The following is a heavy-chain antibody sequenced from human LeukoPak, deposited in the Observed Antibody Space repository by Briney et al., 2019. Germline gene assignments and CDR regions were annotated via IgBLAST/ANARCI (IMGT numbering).Heavy chain of an antibody. CDR3: AGGGYWNYDWAAFDI. Sequence: SQTLSLTCTVSGGSISSGSYYWSWIRQPAGKGLEWIGRIYTSGSTNYNPSLKSRVTISVDTSKNQFSLKLSSVTAADTAVYYCAGGGYWNYDWAAFDIWGQGTMVTVSS. J-gene: IGHJ3*02. V-gene: IGHV4-61*02. CDR2: IYTSGST. D-gene: IGHD1-7*01. CDR1: GGSISSGSYY.